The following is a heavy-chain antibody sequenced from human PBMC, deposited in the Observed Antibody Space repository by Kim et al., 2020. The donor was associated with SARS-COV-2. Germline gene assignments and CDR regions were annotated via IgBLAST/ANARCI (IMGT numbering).Heavy chain of an antibody. Sequence: VSGRFTIARDNSKNTLYLQMNSLRAEDTAVYYCAKDRAAAGSRGANWFDPWGQGTLVTVSS. D-gene: IGHD6-13*01. J-gene: IGHJ5*02. V-gene: IGHV3-23*01. CDR3: AKDRAAAGSRGANWFDP.